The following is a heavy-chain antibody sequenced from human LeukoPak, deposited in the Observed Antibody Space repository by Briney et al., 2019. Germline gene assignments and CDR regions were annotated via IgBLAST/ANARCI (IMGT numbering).Heavy chain of an antibody. CDR2: IYYSGST. CDR3: ARDLRYYDFWSGYSQREAIYDAFDI. D-gene: IGHD3-3*01. Sequence: SETLSLTCTVSGGSISSYYWSWIRQPPGKGLGWIGYIYYSGSTNYNPSLKSRVTISVDTSKNQFSLKLSSVTAADTAVYYCARDLRYYDFWSGYSQREAIYDAFDIWGQGTMVTVSS. J-gene: IGHJ3*02. V-gene: IGHV4-59*01. CDR1: GGSISSYY.